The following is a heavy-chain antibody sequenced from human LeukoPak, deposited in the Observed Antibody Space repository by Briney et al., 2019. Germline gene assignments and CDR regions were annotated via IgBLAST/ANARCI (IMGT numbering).Heavy chain of an antibody. D-gene: IGHD6-19*01. V-gene: IGHV3-15*07. CDR2: IKSKIEGGTI. CDR3: TTETVAGIY. Sequence: PGGSLRLSCAASGFTFSNAWMNWVRQAPGKGLEWVGRIKSKIEGGTIDYATPVKGRFTISRDDSKNTLYLQMNSLKTEDTAVYYCTTETVAGIYWGQGTLVIVSS. J-gene: IGHJ4*02. CDR1: GFTFSNAW.